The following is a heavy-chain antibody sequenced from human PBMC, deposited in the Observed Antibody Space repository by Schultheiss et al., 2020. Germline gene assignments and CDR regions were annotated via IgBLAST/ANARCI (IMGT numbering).Heavy chain of an antibody. Sequence: SETLSITCAVSGGSITSYYWSWIRQPAGKGLEWIGRIYTSGSTNYNPSLKSRVTISVDTSTNQFSLKLSSVTAADTAVYYCARRAGGNKFDYWGQGTLVTVPQ. V-gene: IGHV4-4*07. CDR1: GGSITSYY. CDR3: ARRAGGNKFDY. CDR2: IYTSGST. J-gene: IGHJ4*02. D-gene: IGHD4-23*01.